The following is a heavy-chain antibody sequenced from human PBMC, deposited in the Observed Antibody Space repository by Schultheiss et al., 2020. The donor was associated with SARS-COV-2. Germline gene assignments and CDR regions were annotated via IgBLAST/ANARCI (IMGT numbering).Heavy chain of an antibody. J-gene: IGHJ4*02. Sequence: GGSLRLSCAASGFTFSSYAMSWVRQAPGKGLEWVSDITGSGDIHYADSVKGRITISRDNSKNTLYLQMNSLRAEDTAVYYCARDDFHDYVWGSYRFFDYWGQGTLVTVSS. CDR3: ARDDFHDYVWGSYRFFDY. CDR2: ITGSGDI. V-gene: IGHV3-23*01. CDR1: GFTFSSYA. D-gene: IGHD3-16*02.